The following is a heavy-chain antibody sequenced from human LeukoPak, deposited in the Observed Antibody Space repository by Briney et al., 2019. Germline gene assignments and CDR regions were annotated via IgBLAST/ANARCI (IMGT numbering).Heavy chain of an antibody. CDR2: IYYSGNT. J-gene: IGHJ4*02. Sequence: SETLSLTCSVSGYSISSGYYWDWIRQPPGKGLEWIGSIYYSGNTYYNASLKSQVSISIDTSKNQFSLRLTSVTAADTAVYYCARQTGSGLFILPGGQGTLVTVSS. D-gene: IGHD3/OR15-3a*01. V-gene: IGHV4-38-2*02. CDR1: GYSISSGYY. CDR3: ARQTGSGLFILP.